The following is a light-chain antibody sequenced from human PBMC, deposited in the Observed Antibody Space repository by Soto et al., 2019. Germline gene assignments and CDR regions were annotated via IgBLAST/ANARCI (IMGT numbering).Light chain of an antibody. CDR2: LEGSGSY. Sequence: QPVLTQSSSASASLGSSVKLTCTLSSGHSSYIIAWHQQQPGKAPRYLMKLEGSGSYNKGSGVPDRFSGSSSGADRYLTSSNPRFEDEADYYCETWDGNTRVFGGGTKLTVL. CDR3: ETWDGNTRV. J-gene: IGLJ3*02. V-gene: IGLV4-60*02. CDR1: SGHSSYI.